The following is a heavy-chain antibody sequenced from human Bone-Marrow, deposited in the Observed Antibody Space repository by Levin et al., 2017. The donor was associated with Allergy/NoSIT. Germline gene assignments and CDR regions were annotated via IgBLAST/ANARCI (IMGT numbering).Heavy chain of an antibody. Sequence: GGSLRLSCAASGLSFSSKYMGWIRQAPGKGLEWISYISDDGTATFYGDSAQGRFTISRDNAKNSLYLQMNSLRVEDTAVYYCARDLGVGGAFHIWGQGTMVTVSS. J-gene: IGHJ3*02. CDR1: GLSFSSKY. V-gene: IGHV3-11*01. CDR2: ISDDGTAT. D-gene: IGHD3-16*01. CDR3: ARDLGVGGAFHI.